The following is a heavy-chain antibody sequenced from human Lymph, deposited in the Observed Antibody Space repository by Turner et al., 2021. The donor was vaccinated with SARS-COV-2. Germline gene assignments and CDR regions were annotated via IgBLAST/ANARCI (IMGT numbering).Heavy chain of an antibody. Sequence: QVQLVQSGAEVKKPGASVKVSCKVSGYTLTELSIHWVRQAPGKGREWMGGFDPEDGETIYAQKFQGRVNMTEDKSTDTAYMELSSLGSEDTAVYYCATLKSNWKILTGRYYFDFWGQGTLVTVSS. CDR3: ATLKSNWKILTGRYYFDF. CDR1: GYTLTELS. V-gene: IGHV1-24*01. J-gene: IGHJ4*02. CDR2: FDPEDGET. D-gene: IGHD1-1*01.